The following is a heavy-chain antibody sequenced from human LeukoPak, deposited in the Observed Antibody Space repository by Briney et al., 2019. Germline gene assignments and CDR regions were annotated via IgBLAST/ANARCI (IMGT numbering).Heavy chain of an antibody. Sequence: SETLSLTCAVYGGSFSGYYWSWIRQPPGKGLEWIGEINHSGSTNYNPSLKSRVTISVDTSKNQFSLKLSSVTAADTAVYYCARDPYDSSGYYWAPYYYYGMDVWGQGTTVTVSS. D-gene: IGHD3-22*01. CDR3: ARDPYDSSGYYWAPYYYYGMDV. J-gene: IGHJ6*02. V-gene: IGHV4-34*01. CDR2: INHSGST. CDR1: GGSFSGYY.